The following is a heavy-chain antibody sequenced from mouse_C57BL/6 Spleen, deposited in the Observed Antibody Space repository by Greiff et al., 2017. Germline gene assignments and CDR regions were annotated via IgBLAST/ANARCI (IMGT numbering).Heavy chain of an antibody. J-gene: IGHJ3*01. CDR3: ARWDYDAEGLAY. D-gene: IGHD2-4*01. V-gene: IGHV3-1*01. CDR1: GYSIPSGYD. Sequence: DVHLVESGPGMVKPSQSLSLTCTFTGYSIPSGYDWHWIRPFPGNKLEWMGYISYSGSTNYNPSLKSRISSTHDTSKNHFFLKLNSVTTEDTATYYCARWDYDAEGLAYWGQGTLVTVSA. CDR2: ISYSGST.